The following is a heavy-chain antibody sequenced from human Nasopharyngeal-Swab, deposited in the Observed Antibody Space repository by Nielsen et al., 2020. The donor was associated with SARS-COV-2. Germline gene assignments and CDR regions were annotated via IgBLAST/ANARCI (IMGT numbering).Heavy chain of an antibody. D-gene: IGHD3-22*01. CDR3: LRGDSRDV. J-gene: IGHJ3*01. V-gene: IGHV3-21*01. CDR1: GFTFSSYT. Sequence: ETLSLTCAVSGFTFSSYTLNWVCQAPGKGLVWVASTNAAGTYAHYADSVKGRFTISRENAKNSLYLQMNSLGAEDTAVYYCLRGDSRDVWGQGTMVTVSS. CDR2: TNAAGTYA.